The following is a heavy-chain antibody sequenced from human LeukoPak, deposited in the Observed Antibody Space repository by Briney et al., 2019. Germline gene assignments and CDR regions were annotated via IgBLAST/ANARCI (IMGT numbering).Heavy chain of an antibody. Sequence: ASVKVSCKASGYTFTSYYMHWVRQAPGQGLEWMGIINPSGGSTIYAQKFQGRVTMTRDTSKSTVYMELSSLRSEDTAVYYCARDLGPGWLQLLPGFDYWGQGTLVTVSS. CDR3: ARDLGPGWLQLLPGFDY. V-gene: IGHV1-46*01. J-gene: IGHJ4*02. D-gene: IGHD5-24*01. CDR2: INPSGGST. CDR1: GYTFTSYY.